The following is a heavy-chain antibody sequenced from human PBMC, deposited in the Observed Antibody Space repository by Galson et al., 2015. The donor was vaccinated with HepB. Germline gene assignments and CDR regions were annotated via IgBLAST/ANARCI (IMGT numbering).Heavy chain of an antibody. J-gene: IGHJ1*01. Sequence: LSLTCTVSGDSISSSSYYWGWIRQPPGKGLEWIGSISYSGSTYYNPSLESRVTISVDTSKSQFSLRLRSVTAADTAVFYCARQEIVGATDRYFRHWGQGTLVTVSS. CDR3: ARQEIVGATDRYFRH. CDR1: GDSISSSSYY. D-gene: IGHD1-26*01. CDR2: ISYSGST. V-gene: IGHV4-39*01.